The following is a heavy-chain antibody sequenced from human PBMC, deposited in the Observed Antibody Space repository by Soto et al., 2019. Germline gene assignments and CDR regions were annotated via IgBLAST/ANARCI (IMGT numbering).Heavy chain of an antibody. J-gene: IGHJ1*01. D-gene: IGHD2-21*02. Sequence: QVQLVQSGAEVKKPGSSVKVSCKASGGTFSSYAISWVRQAPGQGLEWMGGIIPIFGTANYAQKFQGRVTIXAXXSTSTADMELSSLRSEDTAVYYCAGVRGDWGYFQHWGQGTLVTVSS. CDR2: IIPIFGTA. CDR1: GGTFSSYA. CDR3: AGVRGDWGYFQH. V-gene: IGHV1-69*12.